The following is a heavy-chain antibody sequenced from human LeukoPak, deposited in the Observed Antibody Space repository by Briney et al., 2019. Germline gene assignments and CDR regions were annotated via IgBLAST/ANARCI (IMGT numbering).Heavy chain of an antibody. CDR3: ARSFGDLHFYDTTAYPDY. V-gene: IGHV1-46*01. J-gene: IGHJ4*02. CDR1: GYTFTSYY. Sequence: ASVKVSCKASGYTFTSYYIHWVRQAPGQGLEWMGLINPSDGRASFAQKFQGRVTMTRDTSTSTVYMDLSSLRSEDTAVYFCARSFGDLHFYDTTAYPDYWGQGTLVTVSS. D-gene: IGHD3-22*01. CDR2: INPSDGRA.